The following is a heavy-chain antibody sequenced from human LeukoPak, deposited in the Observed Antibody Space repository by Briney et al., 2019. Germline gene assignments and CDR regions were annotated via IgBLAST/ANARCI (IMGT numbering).Heavy chain of an antibody. D-gene: IGHD3-22*01. V-gene: IGHV3-66*01. Sequence: GGSLRLSCAASGFTVSSNYMSWVRQAPGKGLEWVSVIYSGGSTYYADSVKGRFTISRDSSKNTLYLQMNSLRAEDTAVYYCARVDYYDTSSYGGGWGQGTLVTVSS. CDR1: GFTVSSNY. J-gene: IGHJ4*02. CDR2: IYSGGST. CDR3: ARVDYYDTSSYGGG.